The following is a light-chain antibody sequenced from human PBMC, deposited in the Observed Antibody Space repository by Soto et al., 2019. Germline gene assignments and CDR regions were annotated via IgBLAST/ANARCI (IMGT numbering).Light chain of an antibody. CDR1: QSVSSNY. CDR2: GAS. V-gene: IGKV3-20*01. Sequence: EIVLTQSPGTLSLSPGERATLSCRASQSVSSNYLACYQQKPGQATSLLIYGASSRATGIPARFSGSGSGTDFTLTISRLEPEDFAVYYCQQYGSSPRTFGQGTKVEIK. CDR3: QQYGSSPRT. J-gene: IGKJ1*01.